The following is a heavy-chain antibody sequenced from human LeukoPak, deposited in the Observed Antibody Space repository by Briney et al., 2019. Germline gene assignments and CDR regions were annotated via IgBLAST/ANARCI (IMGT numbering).Heavy chain of an antibody. CDR1: GFTFSSYG. Sequence: GGSLRLSCAASGFTFSSYGMSWVRQAPGKGLEWVSAISGSGDRTYYADSVKGRFTISRDNSKNTLYLQMNSLRAEDTAVYYCAKDPRGWLLWFGELLTEYYYYYMDVWGKGTTVTISS. D-gene: IGHD3-10*01. CDR2: ISGSGDRT. J-gene: IGHJ6*03. V-gene: IGHV3-23*01. CDR3: AKDPRGWLLWFGELLTEYYYYYMDV.